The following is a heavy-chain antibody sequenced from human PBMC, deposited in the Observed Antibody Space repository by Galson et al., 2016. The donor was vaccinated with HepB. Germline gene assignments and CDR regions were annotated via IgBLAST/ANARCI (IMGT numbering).Heavy chain of an antibody. Sequence: SLRLTCAASGFSFSSYVMNWVRQAPGKGLEWLSDISGSGLYTDYADSVKGRFTISRDNSKNMPYLQMYSLRAEDTATYYCVQGSTAPAVWGKGTTVTVSS. CDR3: VQGSTAPAV. V-gene: IGHV3-23*01. D-gene: IGHD1-26*01. CDR2: ISGSGLYT. CDR1: GFSFSSYV. J-gene: IGHJ6*04.